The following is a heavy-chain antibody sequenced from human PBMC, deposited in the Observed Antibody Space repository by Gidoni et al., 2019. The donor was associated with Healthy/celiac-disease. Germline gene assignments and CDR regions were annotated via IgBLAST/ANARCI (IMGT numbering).Heavy chain of an antibody. J-gene: IGHJ6*02. V-gene: IGHV3-23*01. CDR2: ISGSGGST. Sequence: EVQLLESGGGLVQPGGSLRLSCAASGLTFSSYAMSWVRQAPGTGLEWVSAISGSGGSTYYADAVKGRFTISRDNSKNTLYLQMNSLRAEDTAVYYCAKDRLELRTLPYYYYYYGMDVWGQGTTVTVSS. CDR3: AKDRLELRTLPYYYYYYGMDV. CDR1: GLTFSSYA. D-gene: IGHD1-7*01.